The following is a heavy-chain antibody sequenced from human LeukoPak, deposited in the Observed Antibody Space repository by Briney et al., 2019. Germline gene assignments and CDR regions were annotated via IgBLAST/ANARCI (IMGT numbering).Heavy chain of an antibody. CDR3: VTYSTGLYKGLEF. CDR1: GFTFTTYW. D-gene: IGHD2-8*02. CDR2: INQDGTDK. V-gene: IGHV3-7*03. Sequence: GGTLRLSCAASGFTFTTYWMSWIRQAPGKGLEWVANINQDGTDKYYVDSVKGRFTFSRDNAQNSLYLQMSSLRVEDTAVYYCVTYSTGLYKGLEFWGQGTQVTVSS. J-gene: IGHJ4*02.